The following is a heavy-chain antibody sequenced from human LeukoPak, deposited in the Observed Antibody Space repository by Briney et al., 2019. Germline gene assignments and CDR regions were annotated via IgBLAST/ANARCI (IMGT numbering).Heavy chain of an antibody. CDR2: IYTSGST. V-gene: IGHV4-4*07. D-gene: IGHD3-22*01. CDR1: GGSISSYY. Sequence: SETLSLTCTVSGGSISSYYWSRIRQPAGKGLEWIGRIYTSGSTNYNPSLKSRVTMSVDTSKNQFSLKLSSVTAADTAVYYCATWYYDSRGFSIHWGQGTLVTVSS. J-gene: IGHJ4*02. CDR3: ATWYYDSRGFSIH.